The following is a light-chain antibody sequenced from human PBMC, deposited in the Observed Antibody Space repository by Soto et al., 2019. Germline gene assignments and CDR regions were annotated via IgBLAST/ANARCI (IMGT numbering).Light chain of an antibody. V-gene: IGKV3-20*01. Sequence: EVVLMQSPDTLSLSPCERATLSCRASESISRHYIAWYQHKPGQAPRLLIFGASTRATGIPDRFSGSWSGTDFTLTISRLEPEDFAMYYCQNFGASPFTFGPGTKVDIK. CDR3: QNFGASPFT. CDR2: GAS. J-gene: IGKJ3*01. CDR1: ESISRHY.